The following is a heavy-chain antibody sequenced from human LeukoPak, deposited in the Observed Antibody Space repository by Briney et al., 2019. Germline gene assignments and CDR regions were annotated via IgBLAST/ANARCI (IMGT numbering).Heavy chain of an antibody. J-gene: IGHJ4*02. CDR2: SSDYYCNT. D-gene: IGHD6-13*01. V-gene: IGHV1-18*04. CDR1: RCTLTSYG. CDR3: ARLAVAHGYYFDY. Sequence: AAVHVSCKACRCTLTSYGISWVRQPPGQGLEWVGWSSDYYCNTNYAQKLQGRVTMTTDTPTSTAYRELRSLRSDDTAVYYCARLAVAHGYYFDYWGEGTLVTASS.